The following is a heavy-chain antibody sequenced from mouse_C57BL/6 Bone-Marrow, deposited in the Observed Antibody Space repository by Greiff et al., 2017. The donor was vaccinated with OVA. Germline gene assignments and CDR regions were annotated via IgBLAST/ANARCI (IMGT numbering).Heavy chain of an antibody. D-gene: IGHD1-1*01. CDR1: GFSLTSYG. Sequence: VKLVESGPGLVQPSQSLSITCTVSGFSLTSYGVHWVRQSPGKGLEWLGVIWSGGSTDYNAAFISRLSISKDNSKSQIFYKMNSLQADDTAIYYCARRGITTVVATDYAMDYWGQGTSVTVSA. V-gene: IGHV2-2*01. J-gene: IGHJ4*01. CDR3: ARRGITTVVATDYAMDY. CDR2: IWSGGST.